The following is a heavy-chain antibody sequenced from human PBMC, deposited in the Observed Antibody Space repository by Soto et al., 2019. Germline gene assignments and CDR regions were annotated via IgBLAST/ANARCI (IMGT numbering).Heavy chain of an antibody. CDR3: ARTATQCERSSGYTVSLDF. Sequence: PSETLSLTXAVFGGSFSGYYWGWIRQPPGTGLEKIGEINRDVYTNYNPYLKSPLTISVDTSKDQVSLKLNSVTAADTAVYYCARTATQCERSSGYTVSLDFWGQGTLVTVSS. J-gene: IGHJ4*02. D-gene: IGHD2-2*02. V-gene: IGHV4-34*01. CDR2: INRDVYT. CDR1: GGSFSGYY.